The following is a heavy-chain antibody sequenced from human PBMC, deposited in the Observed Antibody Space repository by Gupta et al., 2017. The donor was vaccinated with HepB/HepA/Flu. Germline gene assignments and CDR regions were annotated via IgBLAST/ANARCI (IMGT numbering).Heavy chain of an antibody. J-gene: IGHJ3*02. CDR1: GYTFTGYY. Sequence: ASGYTFTGYYMHWVRQAPGQGLEWMGWINPNSAGTNYAQKFQGWVTMTRDTSISTAYMELSRLRSDGTAVYYCAREIAAAGDDAFDIWGQGTMVTVSS. CDR2: INPNSAGT. V-gene: IGHV1-2*04. D-gene: IGHD6-13*01. CDR3: AREIAAAGDDAFDI.